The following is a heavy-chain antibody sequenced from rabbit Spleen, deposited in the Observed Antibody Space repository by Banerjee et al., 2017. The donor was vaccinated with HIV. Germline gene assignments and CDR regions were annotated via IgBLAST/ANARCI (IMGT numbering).Heavy chain of an antibody. J-gene: IGHJ3*01. CDR2: IVPIFGIA. V-gene: IGHV1S7*01. CDR1: RFDFSTYS. Sequence: QSLEESGGGLVQPGGSLKLSCKASRFDFSTYSMSWVRQAPGKGLEWIGYIVPIFGIAVYASWVNGRFTISSHNAQSTVDLKMTSLTAADTATYFCARAIVPWLGLTRLDLWGPGTLVTVS. CDR3: ARAIVPWLGLTRLDL. D-gene: IGHD4-1*01.